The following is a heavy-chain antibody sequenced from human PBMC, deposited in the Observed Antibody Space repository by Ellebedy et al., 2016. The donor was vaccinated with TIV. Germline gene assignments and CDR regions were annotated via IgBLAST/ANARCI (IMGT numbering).Heavy chain of an antibody. CDR2: IYYSGST. V-gene: IGHV4-39*07. J-gene: IGHJ6*03. CDR3: ARDSGPMDV. Sequence: GSLRLXXTVSGGSISSSSYYWGWIRQPPGKGLEWIGSIYYSGSTYYNPSLKSRVTISVDTSKNQFSLKLSSVTAADTAVYYCARDSGPMDVWGKGTTVTVSS. CDR1: GGSISSSSYY. D-gene: IGHD3-10*01.